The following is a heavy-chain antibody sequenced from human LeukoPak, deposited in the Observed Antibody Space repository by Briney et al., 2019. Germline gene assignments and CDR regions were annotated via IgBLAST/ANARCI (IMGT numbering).Heavy chain of an antibody. J-gene: IGHJ4*02. Sequence: GSLRLSCAASGFTFSSYAMSWIRQAPGKGLEWVSAISGSGGSTYYADSVKGRFTISRDNAKNSLYLQMNSLRAEDTAVYYCARDGCSGGSCWFDYWGQGTLVTVSS. CDR3: ARDGCSGGSCWFDY. D-gene: IGHD2-15*01. V-gene: IGHV3-23*01. CDR2: ISGSGGST. CDR1: GFTFSSYA.